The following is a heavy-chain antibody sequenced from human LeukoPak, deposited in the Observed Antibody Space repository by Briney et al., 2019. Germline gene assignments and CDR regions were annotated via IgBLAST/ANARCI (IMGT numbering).Heavy chain of an antibody. Sequence: PGGSLRLSCAASGFIFKTYTMTWVRQAPGKGLEWVSSITGDCKYITYADSVKGRFTISSDNAKNSLYLQVASLRGDDTATYYCAREGNDYYYDQWGQGTLVTVSP. V-gene: IGHV3-21*01. CDR2: ITGDCKYI. CDR3: AREGNDYYYDQ. CDR1: GFIFKTYT. D-gene: IGHD3-16*01. J-gene: IGHJ4*02.